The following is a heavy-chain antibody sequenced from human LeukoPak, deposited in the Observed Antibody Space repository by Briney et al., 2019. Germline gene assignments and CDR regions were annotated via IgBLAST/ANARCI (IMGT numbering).Heavy chain of an antibody. CDR3: TRTHINGWCFDS. CDR1: GFTFSSYA. Sequence: GGSLRLSCAASGFTFSSYAMTWVRQAPGKGLEWVSIITFDGGNTYYSSVKGRFTISRDNSKNTLYLQMSSLGAEDTAVYYCTRTHINGWCFDSWGQGTLVTVSS. D-gene: IGHD6-19*01. CDR2: ITFDGGNT. J-gene: IGHJ4*02. V-gene: IGHV3-23*01.